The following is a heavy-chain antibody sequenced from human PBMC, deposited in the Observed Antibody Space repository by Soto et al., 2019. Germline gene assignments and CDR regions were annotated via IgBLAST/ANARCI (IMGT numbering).Heavy chain of an antibody. D-gene: IGHD1-26*01. V-gene: IGHV3-23*01. J-gene: IGHJ4*02. CDR2: ISGSGDST. CDR3: ARRGSGSYYDC. Sequence: EVQLLESGGGLVQPGGSLRLSCAASGFTFSSCAMRWVRQAPGKGLEWVSAISGSGDSTYYADSVKGRFTISRDNSKNTLYLQMNSLRAEDTAIYYCARRGSGSYYDCWGQGTLVTVSS. CDR1: GFTFSSCA.